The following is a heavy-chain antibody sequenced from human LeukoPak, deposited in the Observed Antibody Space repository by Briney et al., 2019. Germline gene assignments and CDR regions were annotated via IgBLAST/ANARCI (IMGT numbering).Heavy chain of an antibody. Sequence: SVKVSCKASGGTFSSYAISWVRQAPGQGLEWMGGIIPILGTANYAQKFQGRVTITADESTSTAYMELSSLRSEDTAVYYCAREYSSSSHPFDYWGQGTLVTVSS. J-gene: IGHJ4*02. V-gene: IGHV1-69*13. D-gene: IGHD6-6*01. CDR2: IIPILGTA. CDR3: AREYSSSSHPFDY. CDR1: GGTFSSYA.